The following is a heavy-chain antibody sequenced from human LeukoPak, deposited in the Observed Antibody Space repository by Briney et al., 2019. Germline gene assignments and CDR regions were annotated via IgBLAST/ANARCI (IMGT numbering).Heavy chain of an antibody. V-gene: IGHV4-34*01. D-gene: IGHD5-18*01. CDR3: ARQVYSYGNTPYYFDY. CDR1: GGSFSGYY. CDR2: INHSGST. Sequence: PSETLSLTCAVYGGSFSGYYWSWIRQPPGKGLEWIGEINHSGSTYYNPSLKSRVTISVDTSKNQFSLKLSSVTAADTAVYYCARQVYSYGNTPYYFDYWGQGTLVTVSS. J-gene: IGHJ4*02.